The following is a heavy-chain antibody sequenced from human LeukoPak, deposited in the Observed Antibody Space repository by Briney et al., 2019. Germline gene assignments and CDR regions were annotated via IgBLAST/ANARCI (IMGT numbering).Heavy chain of an antibody. CDR2: ISSSSSYI. V-gene: IGHV3-21*01. CDR1: GFTFSSYS. D-gene: IGHD2-2*01. CDR3: ATLPAAPGWFDP. Sequence: PGGSLRLSCAASGFTFSSYSMNWVRQAPGKGLEWVSSISSSSSYIYYADSVKGRFTISRDNAKNSLYLQMNSLRAEDTAVYYCATLPAAPGWFDPWGQGTLVTVPS. J-gene: IGHJ5*02.